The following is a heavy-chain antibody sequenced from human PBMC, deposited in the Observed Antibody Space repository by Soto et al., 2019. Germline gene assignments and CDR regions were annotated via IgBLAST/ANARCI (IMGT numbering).Heavy chain of an antibody. CDR2: INPNSGGT. V-gene: IGHV1-2*02. D-gene: IGHD2-21*01. Sequence: GASVKVSCKASGYTFTAYQMHWVRQAPGQGLEWMGWINPNSGGTNYDRKFQGRVTMTADTSINTAYMEVTRLRFDDTAVYFCARDGNCAYVSYFFDYWGQGALVTVSS. CDR1: GYTFTAYQ. CDR3: ARDGNCAYVSYFFDY. J-gene: IGHJ4*02.